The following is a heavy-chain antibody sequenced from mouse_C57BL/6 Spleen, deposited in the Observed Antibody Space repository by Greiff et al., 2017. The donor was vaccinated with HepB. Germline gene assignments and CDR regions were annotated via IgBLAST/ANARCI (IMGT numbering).Heavy chain of an antibody. CDR3: ARGDLYYTCFDY. J-gene: IGHJ2*01. Sequence: QVQLQQSGAELARPGASVKMSCKASGYTFTSYTMHWVKQRPGKGLEWIGYINPSSGNTKYNQKFKDKATLTADKSSSTAYMQLSSLTSEDSAVYYCARGDLYYTCFDYWGQGTTLTVSS. V-gene: IGHV1-4*01. CDR1: GYTFTSYT. CDR2: INPSSGNT. D-gene: IGHD2-1*01.